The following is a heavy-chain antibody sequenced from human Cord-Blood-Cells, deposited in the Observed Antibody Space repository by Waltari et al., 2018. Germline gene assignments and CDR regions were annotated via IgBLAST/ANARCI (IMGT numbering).Heavy chain of an antibody. J-gene: IGHJ3*02. D-gene: IGHD2-2*01. CDR3: ARLPWGYCSSTICYDAFDS. CDR1: GGSFSGYY. CDR2: INHNGST. V-gene: IGHV4-34*01. Sequence: VQLQQWGAGLLKPSETLSLTCAVYGGSFSGYYWSWIRQPPGTVLEWIGEINHNGSTNYNPSRKGRVTISVDTSKNQFSLKLSSVTAADTAVYYCARLPWGYCSSTICYDAFDSWGQGTMVTVSS.